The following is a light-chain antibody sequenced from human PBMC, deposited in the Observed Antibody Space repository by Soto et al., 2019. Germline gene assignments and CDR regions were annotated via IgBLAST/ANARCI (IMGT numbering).Light chain of an antibody. Sequence: EIVLTQSPATLSVSPGERVTLSCRASQSVDISLAWYQQKPGQAPRLLIYDASNRANGIPARFTGSGSGTDFTLTISSLEPEDFAVYFCQQRAGWPPTFGGGTKVDIK. CDR3: QQRAGWPPT. V-gene: IGKV3-11*01. CDR1: QSVDIS. J-gene: IGKJ4*01. CDR2: DAS.